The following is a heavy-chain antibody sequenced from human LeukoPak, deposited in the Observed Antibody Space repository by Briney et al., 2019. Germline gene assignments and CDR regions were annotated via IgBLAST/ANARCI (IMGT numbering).Heavy chain of an antibody. CDR1: GGSISSSSYC. Sequence: PSETLSLTCTVSGGSISSSSYCWGWIRQPPGKGLEWIGSIYYSGSTYYNPSLKSRVTISVDTSKNQFSLKLSSVTAADTAVYYCARHAVERVGAHFDYWGQGTLVTVSS. V-gene: IGHV4-39*01. J-gene: IGHJ4*02. CDR2: IYYSGST. CDR3: ARHAVERVGAHFDY. D-gene: IGHD1-26*01.